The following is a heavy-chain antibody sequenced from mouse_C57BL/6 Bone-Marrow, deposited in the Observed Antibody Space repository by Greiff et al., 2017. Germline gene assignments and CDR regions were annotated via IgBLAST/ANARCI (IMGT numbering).Heavy chain of an antibody. CDR2: IYPRDGST. CDR1: GYTFTSYD. CDR3: ARLELGGSGGDWYFDV. J-gene: IGHJ1*03. V-gene: IGHV1-85*01. Sequence: QVHVKQSGPELVKPGASVKLSCKASGYTFTSYDINWVKQRPGQGLEWIGWIYPRDGSTKYNEKFKGKATLTVDASSSTAYMELHSLTSEDSAVYFCARLELGGSGGDWYFDVWGKGTTVTVSS. D-gene: IGHD1-1*01.